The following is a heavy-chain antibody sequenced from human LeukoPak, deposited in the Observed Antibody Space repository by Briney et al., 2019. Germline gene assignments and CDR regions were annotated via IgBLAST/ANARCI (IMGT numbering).Heavy chain of an antibody. J-gene: IGHJ4*02. CDR2: IRSKANSYAT. Sequence: GGSLRLSCAASGFTFSGSAMHWVRQASGKGLEWVGRIRSKANSYATAYAASVKGRFTISRDDSENTAYLQMNSLKTEDTAVYYCARGRDRGSHFDCWGQGTLVTVS. CDR3: ARGRDRGSHFDC. CDR1: GFTFSGSA. D-gene: IGHD1-26*01. V-gene: IGHV3-73*01.